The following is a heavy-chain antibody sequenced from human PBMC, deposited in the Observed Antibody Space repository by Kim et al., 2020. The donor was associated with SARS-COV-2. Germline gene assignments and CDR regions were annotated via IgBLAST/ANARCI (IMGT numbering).Heavy chain of an antibody. Sequence: GGSLRLSCTASGFTFSSYEMNWVRQAPGKGLEWVSYIIGSGTTIYYADSVRGRFTISRDNDTNSLFLQMNSLRAEDTAVYYCARGPNYSPFDYWGQGTLVTVSS. CDR3: ARGPNYSPFDY. J-gene: IGHJ4*02. V-gene: IGHV3-48*03. CDR2: IIGSGTTI. D-gene: IGHD4-4*01. CDR1: GFTFSSYE.